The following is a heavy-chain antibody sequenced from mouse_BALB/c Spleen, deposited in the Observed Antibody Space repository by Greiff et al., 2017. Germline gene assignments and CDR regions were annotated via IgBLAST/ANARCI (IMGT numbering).Heavy chain of an antibody. Sequence: EVKLMESGGGLVQPGGSRKLSCAASGFTFSSFGMHWVRQAPEKGLEWVAYISSGSSTIYYADTVKGRFTISRDNPKNTLFLQMTSLRSEDTAMYYCARTGDGYYGWYFDVWGAGTTVTVSS. V-gene: IGHV5-17*02. CDR3: ARTGDGYYGWYFDV. D-gene: IGHD2-3*01. CDR2: ISSGSSTI. J-gene: IGHJ1*01. CDR1: GFTFSSFG.